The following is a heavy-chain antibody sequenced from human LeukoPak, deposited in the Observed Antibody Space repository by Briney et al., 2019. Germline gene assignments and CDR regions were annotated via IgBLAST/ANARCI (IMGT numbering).Heavy chain of an antibody. CDR3: ARAAKRYYDSSGYYA. V-gene: IGHV1-2*02. CDR1: GYTFTGYY. D-gene: IGHD3-22*01. CDR2: INPNSGGT. J-gene: IGHJ5*02. Sequence: ASVKVSCKASGYTFTGYYMHWVRQAPGQGLEWMGWINPNSGGTNYAQKPQGRVTMTTDTSTSTAYMELRSLRSDDTAVYYCARAAKRYYDSSGYYAWGQGTLVTVSS.